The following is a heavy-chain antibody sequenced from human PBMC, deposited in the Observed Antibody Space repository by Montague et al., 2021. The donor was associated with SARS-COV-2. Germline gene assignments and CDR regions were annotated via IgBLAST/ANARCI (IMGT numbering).Heavy chain of an antibody. CDR2: ISSSSSTI. J-gene: IGHJ6*02. Sequence: SLRLSCAASGFTFSSYSMNWFRQAPVKGLEWVSYISSSSSTIYYSDSVKGRFTISRDNAKNSLYLQMNSLRDEDTAVYYCASGPVVTTDYYYYGMDVWGQGTTVTVSS. CDR3: ASGPVVTTDYYYYGMDV. D-gene: IGHD2-21*02. CDR1: GFTFSSYS. V-gene: IGHV3-48*02.